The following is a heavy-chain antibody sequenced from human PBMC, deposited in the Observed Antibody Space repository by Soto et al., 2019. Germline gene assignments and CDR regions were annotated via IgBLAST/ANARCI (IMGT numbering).Heavy chain of an antibody. CDR1: GEAFSGYY. CDR3: ASGGRQQLIPTPIRYKFDY. V-gene: IGHV4-34*01. D-gene: IGHD6-13*01. Sequence: SETLSRICAVYGEAFSGYYWSWIRQPPGKGLEWIGEINHSGSTNYNPSLKSRVTISVDMSKNQFSLKLSSVTAADTAWSYCASGGRQQLIPTPIRYKFDYWGQGTLVPFSS. CDR2: INHSGST. J-gene: IGHJ4*02.